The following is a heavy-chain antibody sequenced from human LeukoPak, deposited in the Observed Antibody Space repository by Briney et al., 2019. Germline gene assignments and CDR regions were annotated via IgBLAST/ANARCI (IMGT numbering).Heavy chain of an antibody. Sequence: GGSLRLSCAASGFTFDDYAMHWVRQAPGKGLEWVANIKQDGSETYYVDSVKGRFTISRDNAKNSLYLQMNSLRAEDTAVYYCARDGRAWYYWGQGTLVTVSS. CDR3: ARDGRAWYY. CDR1: GFTFDDYA. D-gene: IGHD1-14*01. V-gene: IGHV3-7*01. CDR2: IKQDGSET. J-gene: IGHJ4*02.